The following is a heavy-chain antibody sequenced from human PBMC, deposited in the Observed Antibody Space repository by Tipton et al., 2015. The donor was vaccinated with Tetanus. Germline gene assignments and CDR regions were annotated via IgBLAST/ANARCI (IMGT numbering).Heavy chain of an antibody. D-gene: IGHD2/OR15-2a*01. V-gene: IGHV4-39*02. CDR3: ARHLYGYWFDP. J-gene: IGHJ5*02. Sequence: TLSLTCTVSGGSISDKKYYWGWIRQPPGRGLEWIASIFFEGSTYYSPSLKSRLTIDVDTSQNLFSLRLTSVTAADTAVYYCARHLYGYWFDPWGQGVLVTVSS. CDR1: GGSISDKKYY. CDR2: IFFEGST.